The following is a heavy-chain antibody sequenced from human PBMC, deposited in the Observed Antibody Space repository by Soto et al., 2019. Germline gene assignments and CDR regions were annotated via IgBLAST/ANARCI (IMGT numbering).Heavy chain of an antibody. CDR2: ISNDGSNE. CDR1: GFTFSNYG. J-gene: IGHJ6*01. CDR3: ARDSSTTNYDYGMDV. V-gene: IGHV3-30*03. D-gene: IGHD6-13*01. Sequence: QVQLVESGGGVVQPGRSLRLSCAASGFTFSNYGMHRVRQAPGKGLEWLAVISNDGSNENYADSVKGRFTISTDNSKNMVYLQTNSLRAEDRAVYYWARDSSTTNYDYGMDVWGQGTTVTVSS.